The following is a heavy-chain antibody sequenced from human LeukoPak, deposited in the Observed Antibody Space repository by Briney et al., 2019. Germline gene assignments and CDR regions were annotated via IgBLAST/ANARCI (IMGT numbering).Heavy chain of an antibody. Sequence: SETLSLTCTVSGYSISSGYYWGWIRQPPGKGLEWIGSIYHSGSTYYNPSLKSRVTISVDTSKNQFSLKLSSVTAADTAVYYCARGNYYDRINNWFDPWGQGTLVTVSS. V-gene: IGHV4-38-2*02. CDR3: ARGNYYDRINNWFDP. D-gene: IGHD3-22*01. CDR1: GYSISSGYY. J-gene: IGHJ5*02. CDR2: IYHSGST.